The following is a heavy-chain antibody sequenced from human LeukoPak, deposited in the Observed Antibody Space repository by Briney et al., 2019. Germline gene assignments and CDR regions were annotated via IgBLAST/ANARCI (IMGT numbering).Heavy chain of an antibody. V-gene: IGHV3-21*01. CDR1: GFTFSSYS. J-gene: IGHJ4*02. Sequence: GGSLRLSCAASGFTFSSYSMNWVRQAPGKGLEWVSSISSSSSYIYYADSVRGRFTISRDNAKNSLYLQMNSLRAKDTAVYYCARVRDDLLPIFDYWGQGTLVTVSS. D-gene: IGHD3-22*01. CDR3: ARVRDDLLPIFDY. CDR2: ISSSSSYI.